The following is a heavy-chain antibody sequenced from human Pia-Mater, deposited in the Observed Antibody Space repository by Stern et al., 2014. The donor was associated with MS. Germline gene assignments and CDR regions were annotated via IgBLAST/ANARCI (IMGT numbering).Heavy chain of an antibody. D-gene: IGHD3-22*01. J-gene: IGHJ4*02. CDR3: AKPITMIVVAESSYFDY. CDR1: GFTFDDYT. CDR2: ISWDGGST. V-gene: IGHV3-43*01. Sequence: EAHLVESGGVVEQPGGSLRLSCEASGFTFDDYTMHWVRQAPGKGLEWVSLISWDGGSTYYADSVKGRFTISRDNSKNSLYLQMNSLRTEDTALYYCAKPITMIVVAESSYFDYWGQGTLVTVSS.